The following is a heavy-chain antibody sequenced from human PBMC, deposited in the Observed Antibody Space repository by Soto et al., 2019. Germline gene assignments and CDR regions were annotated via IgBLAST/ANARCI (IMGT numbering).Heavy chain of an antibody. D-gene: IGHD3-22*01. CDR1: GGSFSDYA. J-gene: IGHJ6*02. V-gene: IGHV1-69*01. CDR2: IIPMLGIA. CDR3: ARDGDYDDSSGFQRDYHYYGMDV. Sequence: QVQLVQSGAEVKKPGSSVKVSCQASGGSFSDYAISWVRQAPGQGLEWMGGIIPMLGIADNAQKFQGRVIITADESTSTVYMELSSLRSEDTAVYYCARDGDYDDSSGFQRDYHYYGMDVWGQGTTVTVAS.